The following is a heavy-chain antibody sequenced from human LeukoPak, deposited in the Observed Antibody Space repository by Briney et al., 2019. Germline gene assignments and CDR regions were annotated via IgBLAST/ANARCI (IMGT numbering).Heavy chain of an antibody. Sequence: GGSLRLSCSVSGFTFSNYSMNWVRQAPGKGLQWVSSISGGGSYIFYAVSVEGRFSVSRDNAKNSVFLQMNSLRAEDTAVYYCARGLGDYDAFDVWGHGTRVTVAS. V-gene: IGHV3-21*01. CDR1: GFTFSNYS. CDR3: ARGLGDYDAFDV. J-gene: IGHJ3*01. D-gene: IGHD4-17*01. CDR2: ISGGGSYI.